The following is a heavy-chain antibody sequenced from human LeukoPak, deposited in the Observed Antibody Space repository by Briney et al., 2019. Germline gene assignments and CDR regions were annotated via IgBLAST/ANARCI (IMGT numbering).Heavy chain of an antibody. Sequence: KTSETLSLTCDVYGGSFSGYYWSWIRQPPGKGLEWIGEINHSGSTNYNPSLNSRVTISVDTSKNQDSLKLSSVTAADAGVYYCARGNYVVLSDSWGQGTTVTVTS. V-gene: IGHV4-34*01. D-gene: IGHD1-7*01. J-gene: IGHJ3*02. CDR1: GGSFSGYY. CDR2: INHSGST. CDR3: ARGNYVVLSDS.